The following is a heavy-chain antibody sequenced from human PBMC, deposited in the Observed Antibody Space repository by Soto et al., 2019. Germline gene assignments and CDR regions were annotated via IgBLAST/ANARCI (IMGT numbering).Heavy chain of an antibody. CDR1: GFSFSTYP. CDR2: IRGSGDKT. D-gene: IGHD4-17*01. V-gene: IGHV3-23*01. CDR3: AKILSTVTSYYYGMAA. J-gene: IGHJ6*02. Sequence: EVQLLESGGGLVQPGGSLRLSCAASGFSFSTYPMVWVRQAPGKRLEALSSIRGSGDKTYYKDSVQGRFTISRDNSTNTVDLQMNTLRPEDTAVYYCAKILSTVTSYYYGMAAWGQGTTGTVS.